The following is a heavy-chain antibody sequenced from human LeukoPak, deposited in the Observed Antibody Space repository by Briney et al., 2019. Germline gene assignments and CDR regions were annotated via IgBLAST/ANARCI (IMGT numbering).Heavy chain of an antibody. CDR3: ARGSPNYFDY. V-gene: IGHV4-31*03. CDR1: GGSISSGGYY. J-gene: IGHJ4*02. Sequence: SQTLPLTCTVSGGSISSGGYYWSWIRQHPGKGLEWIGYIYYSGSTYYNPSLKSRVTISVDTSKNQFSLKLSSVTAADTAVYYCARGSPNYFDYWGQGTLVTVSS. CDR2: IYYSGST.